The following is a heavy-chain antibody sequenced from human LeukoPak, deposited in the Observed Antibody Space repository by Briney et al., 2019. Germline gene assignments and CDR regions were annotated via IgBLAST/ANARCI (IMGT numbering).Heavy chain of an antibody. Sequence: KPSETLSLTCAVYGGSFSGYYWSWIRQPPGKGLEWIGEINHSGSTNYNPSLKSRVTISVDTSKNQFSLKLSSVTAADTAGYYCAGGGFRFGPGGYYYYGMDVWGQGTTVTVSS. V-gene: IGHV4-34*01. CDR2: INHSGST. D-gene: IGHD3-10*01. CDR1: GGSFSGYY. J-gene: IGHJ6*02. CDR3: AGGGFRFGPGGYYYYGMDV.